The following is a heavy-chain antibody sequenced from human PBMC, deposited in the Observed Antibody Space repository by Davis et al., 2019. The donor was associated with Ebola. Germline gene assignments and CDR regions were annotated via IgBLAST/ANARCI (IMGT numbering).Heavy chain of an antibody. Sequence: ASVKVSCKVSGYTLTELSMHWVRQAPGKGLEWMGGFDPEDGETIYAQKFQGRVTMTEDTSTDTAYMELSSLRSEDTAVYYCATDDKLRSSWYRFDYWGQGTLVTVSS. D-gene: IGHD6-13*01. CDR1: GYTLTELS. V-gene: IGHV1-24*01. CDR3: ATDDKLRSSWYRFDY. CDR2: FDPEDGET. J-gene: IGHJ4*02.